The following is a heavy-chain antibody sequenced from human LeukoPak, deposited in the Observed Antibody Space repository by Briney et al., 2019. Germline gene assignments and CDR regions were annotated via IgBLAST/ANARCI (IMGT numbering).Heavy chain of an antibody. Sequence: SETLSLTCSVSGASISGYYWTWIRQPAGRGLEWIGRIYTTGSTKYNPSLKSRGITSVDASKNQISLNQTSVTAADTAVYFWARTAERQQMVQGTYFYYYFMDVWAKGTTVTISS. CDR3: ARTAERQQMVQGTYFYYYFMDV. D-gene: IGHD6-13*01. CDR2: IYTTGST. CDR1: GASISGYY. J-gene: IGHJ6*03. V-gene: IGHV4-4*07.